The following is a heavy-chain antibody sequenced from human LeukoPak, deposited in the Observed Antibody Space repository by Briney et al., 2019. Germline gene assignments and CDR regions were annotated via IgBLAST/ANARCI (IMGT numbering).Heavy chain of an antibody. CDR3: AKDTRATVTTGNWFDP. D-gene: IGHD4-17*01. CDR2: IRYDGGNK. J-gene: IGHJ5*02. Sequence: GGSLRLSCAASGFTFSSYVMHWVRQAPGKGLEWVAFIRYDGGNKYYADSVKGRFTISRDNSKNMLYLQMNSLRAEDTAMYYCAKDTRATVTTGNWFDPWGQGNLVTVSS. CDR1: GFTFSSYV. V-gene: IGHV3-30*02.